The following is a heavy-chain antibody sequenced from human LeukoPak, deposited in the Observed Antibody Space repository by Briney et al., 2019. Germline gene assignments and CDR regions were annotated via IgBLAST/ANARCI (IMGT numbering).Heavy chain of an antibody. Sequence: PGGSLRLSCAASGFTFSGYAMHWVRQAPGKGLEWVAVISYDGSNKYYADSVKGRFTISRDNAKNSLYLQMNSLRAEDTAVYYCARSPSSWELYIEVLYFDYWGQGTLVTVSS. CDR1: GFTFSGYA. CDR2: ISYDGSNK. CDR3: ARSPSSWELYIEVLYFDY. J-gene: IGHJ4*02. D-gene: IGHD1-26*01. V-gene: IGHV3-30-3*01.